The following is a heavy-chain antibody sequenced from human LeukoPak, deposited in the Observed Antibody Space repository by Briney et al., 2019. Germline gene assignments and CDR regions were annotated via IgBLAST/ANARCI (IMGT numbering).Heavy chain of an antibody. J-gene: IGHJ4*02. CDR2: IWYDGSNK. CDR1: GFTFSSYG. Sequence: GRSLRLSCAASGFTFSSYGMHWVRQAPGKGLEWVAVIWYDGSNKYYADSVKGRFTISRDNSKNTLYLQMNSLRAEDTAVYYCARDGAGYSSSWYYNDYWGQGTLVTVSS. D-gene: IGHD6-13*01. CDR3: ARDGAGYSSSWYYNDY. V-gene: IGHV3-33*01.